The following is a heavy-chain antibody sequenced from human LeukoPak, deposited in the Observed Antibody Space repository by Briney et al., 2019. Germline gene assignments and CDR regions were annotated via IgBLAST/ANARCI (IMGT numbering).Heavy chain of an antibody. J-gene: IGHJ4*02. CDR2: IYYSGST. CDR1: GDSISSGDYY. Sequence: SQTLSLTCTVSGDSISSGDYYWSWIRQPAGKGLEWIGYIYYSGSTNYNPSLKSRVTISVDTSKNQFSLKLSSVTAADTAVYYCARSSSGYDSGDYWGQGTLVTVSS. V-gene: IGHV4-61*10. CDR3: ARSSSGYDSGDY. D-gene: IGHD5-12*01.